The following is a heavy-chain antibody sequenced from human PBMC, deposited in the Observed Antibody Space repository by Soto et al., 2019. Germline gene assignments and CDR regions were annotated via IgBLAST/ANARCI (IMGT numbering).Heavy chain of an antibody. Sequence: XDSLKLSCQGSGNRFTSYWSSWVLQMPGKGLEWMGRIDASDSYTNYSPSFQGHVTISADKSISTAYLQWSSLKASDTAMYYCARRQRKIGYDFWSGSIRPYYYYGMDVWGQGTTVTVSS. J-gene: IGHJ6*02. CDR2: IDASDSYT. V-gene: IGHV5-10-1*01. D-gene: IGHD3-3*01. CDR1: GNRFTSYW. CDR3: ARRQRKIGYDFWSGSIRPYYYYGMDV.